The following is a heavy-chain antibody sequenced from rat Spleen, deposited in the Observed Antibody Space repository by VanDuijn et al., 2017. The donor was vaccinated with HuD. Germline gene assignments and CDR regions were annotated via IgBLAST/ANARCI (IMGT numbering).Heavy chain of an antibody. CDR1: GFIFSDHY. J-gene: IGHJ4*01. V-gene: IGHV5-7*01. CDR3: ARHMDA. Sequence: EVQLVESGGGLVQPGRSLKLSCAASGFIFSDHYVAWVRQTPTEGLEWVATINYDGRSTFYRDSVKGRFTISRDNAKSTLYLQMDSLRSEDTATYYCARHMDAWGQGASVTVSS. CDR2: INYDGRST.